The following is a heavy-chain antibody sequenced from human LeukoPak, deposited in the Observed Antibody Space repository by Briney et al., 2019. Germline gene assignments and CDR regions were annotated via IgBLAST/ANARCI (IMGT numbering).Heavy chain of an antibody. Sequence: PGGSLRLSCAASGFTFSSYEMNWVRQAPGKGLEWVAYISGSGNIIYYTESLKGRFTISRDNAKNSLFLQMNSLRVEDTAVYYCARDRVGVSAYDSLFDYWGQGTLVTVSS. CDR1: GFTFSSYE. D-gene: IGHD5-12*01. CDR2: ISGSGNII. J-gene: IGHJ4*02. CDR3: ARDRVGVSAYDSLFDY. V-gene: IGHV3-48*03.